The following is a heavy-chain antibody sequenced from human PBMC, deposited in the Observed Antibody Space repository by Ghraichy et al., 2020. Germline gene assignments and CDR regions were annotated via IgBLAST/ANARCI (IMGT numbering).Heavy chain of an antibody. D-gene: IGHD6-19*01. J-gene: IGHJ4*02. CDR3: ARAYQSGCFDY. CDR2: IHYSGST. CDR1: GGSLRNYY. Sequence: GSLRLSCTVSGGSLRNYYWSWIRQPPGKGLEWIGYIHYSGSTNYNPSLKSRVTISVDKSKNQFSLKVNSVTTADTAVYFCARAYQSGCFDYWGQGTLVTVSS. V-gene: IGHV4-59*01.